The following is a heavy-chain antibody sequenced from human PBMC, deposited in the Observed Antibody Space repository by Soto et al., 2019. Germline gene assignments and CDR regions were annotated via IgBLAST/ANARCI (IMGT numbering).Heavy chain of an antibody. CDR2: IGTAGDT. CDR1: EFTVSSYD. V-gene: IGHV3-13*01. CDR3: ARDVYRNWFVP. Sequence: PGGSLRLSCADAEFTVSSYDMHWVRQATGKGLEWVSAIGTAGDTYYPGSVKGRFTISRENAKNSLYLQMNSLRAEDTAVYYCARDVYRNWFVPRGQGTLVTVS. J-gene: IGHJ5*02.